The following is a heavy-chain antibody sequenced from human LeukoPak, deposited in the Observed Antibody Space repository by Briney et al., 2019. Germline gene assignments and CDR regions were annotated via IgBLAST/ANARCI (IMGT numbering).Heavy chain of an antibody. CDR1: GYSLSSGFY. D-gene: IGHD3-10*01. V-gene: IGHV4-38-2*02. J-gene: IGHJ4*02. CDR2: VHHSGPT. CDR3: ARGQRVWFGRQYYFDY. Sequence: SETLSLTCTVSGYSLSSGFYWGWIRQSPGKGLEWIGSVHHSGPTFYNPSLKSRVTIAADTSKNKFSLKLMSVTAADTAVYYCARGQRVWFGRQYYFDYWGQGTLVTVPS.